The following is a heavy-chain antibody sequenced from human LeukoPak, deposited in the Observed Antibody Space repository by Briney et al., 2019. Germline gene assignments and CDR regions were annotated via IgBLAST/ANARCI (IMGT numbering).Heavy chain of an antibody. V-gene: IGHV4-59*01. CDR3: ARDSSGGDAFDI. Sequence: SETLSLTCTVSGGSISSYYWSWIRQPPGKGLEWIGYIYYSGSTNYNPSLKSRVTISVDTSKNQFSLKLSSVTAADTAVYYCARDSSGGDAFDIWGQGTMVTVSS. CDR2: IYYSGST. D-gene: IGHD3-22*01. J-gene: IGHJ3*02. CDR1: GGSISSYY.